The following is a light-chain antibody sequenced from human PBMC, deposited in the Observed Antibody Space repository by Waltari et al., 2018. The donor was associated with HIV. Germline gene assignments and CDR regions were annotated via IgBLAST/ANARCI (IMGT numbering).Light chain of an antibody. CDR2: EVS. Sequence: QSALTQPASVSGSPGQSITIPCTATSSDVGSYNLASWYQQHPGKAPKLMIYEVSKRPSGVSNRFSGSKSGNTASLTISGLQAEDEADYYCCSYAGSSTFYVFGTGTKVTVL. V-gene: IGLV2-23*02. J-gene: IGLJ1*01. CDR1: SSDVGSYNL. CDR3: CSYAGSSTFYV.